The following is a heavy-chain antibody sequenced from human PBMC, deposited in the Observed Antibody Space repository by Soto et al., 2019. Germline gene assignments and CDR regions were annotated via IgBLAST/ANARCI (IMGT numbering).Heavy chain of an antibody. V-gene: IGHV1-69*13. CDR2: IIPIFGTA. J-gene: IGHJ5*02. CDR3: ARESGTTVTTIRNNWFDP. Sequence: ASVKVSCKASGGTFSSYAISWVRQAPGQGLEWMGGIIPIFGTANYAQKFQGRVTITADESTSTAYMELSSLRSEDTAVYYCARESGTTVTTIRNNWFDPWGQGTLVTVSS. D-gene: IGHD4-17*01. CDR1: GGTFSSYA.